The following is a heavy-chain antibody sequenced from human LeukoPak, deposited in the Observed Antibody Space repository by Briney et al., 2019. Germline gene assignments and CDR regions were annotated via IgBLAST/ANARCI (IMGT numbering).Heavy chain of an antibody. D-gene: IGHD1-26*01. V-gene: IGHV4-34*01. CDR3: ARYQYSGSKIDY. J-gene: IGHJ4*02. CDR1: GGSFSGYY. Sequence: SETLSLTCAVYGGSFSGYYWSWIRQPPGKGLEWIGEINHSGSTNYNPSLKSRVTISVDTSKNQFSLKLSSVTAADTAVYYCARYQYSGSKIDYWGQGTLVTVSS. CDR2: INHSGST.